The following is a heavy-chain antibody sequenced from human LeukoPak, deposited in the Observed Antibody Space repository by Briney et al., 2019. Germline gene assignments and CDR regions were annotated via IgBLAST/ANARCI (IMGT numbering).Heavy chain of an antibody. CDR1: GFTFKNYA. D-gene: IGHD3-10*01. V-gene: IGHV4-34*01. CDR2: INHSGST. CDR3: ARGARTNYYGSGSYTWFDP. Sequence: GSLRLSCAASGFTFKNYAMSWIRQPPGKGLEWIGEINHSGSTNYNPSLKSRVTISVDTSKNQFSLKLSSVTAADTAVYYCARGARTNYYGSGSYTWFDPWGQGTLVTVSS. J-gene: IGHJ5*02.